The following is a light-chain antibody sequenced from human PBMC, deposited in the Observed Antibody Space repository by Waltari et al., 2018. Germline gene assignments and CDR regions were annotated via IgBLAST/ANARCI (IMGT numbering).Light chain of an antibody. CDR1: GSDIGYYNF. J-gene: IGLJ2*01. CDR2: DVS. Sequence: QSALAQSASVSGSPGQSITISCTGTGSDIGYYNFVSWYQQHPGKAPKRLIFDVSRLAYGCSHRFSGSKSGNTASLAISGLQAEDEADYYCSSYTSTNTIIFGGGTKVTVL. CDR3: SSYTSTNTII. V-gene: IGLV2-14*03.